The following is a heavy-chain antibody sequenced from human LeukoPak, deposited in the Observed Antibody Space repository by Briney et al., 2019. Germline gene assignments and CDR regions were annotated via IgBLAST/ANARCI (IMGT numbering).Heavy chain of an antibody. V-gene: IGHV1-2*06. CDR3: ARDENYYDSSAPPIY. Sequence: ATVKVSCKASGYTFTGYYMHWVRQAPGQGLEWMGRINPNSGGTNYAQKFQGRVTMTRDTSISTAYMELSRLRSDDTAVYYCARDENYYDSSAPPIYWGQGTLLTVSS. CDR1: GYTFTGYY. D-gene: IGHD3-22*01. CDR2: INPNSGGT. J-gene: IGHJ4*02.